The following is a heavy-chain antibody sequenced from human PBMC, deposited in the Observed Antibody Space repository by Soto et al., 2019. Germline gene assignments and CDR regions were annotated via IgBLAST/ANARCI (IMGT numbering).Heavy chain of an antibody. CDR2: IIPIFGTA. Sequence: QVQLVQSGAEVKKPGSSVKVSCKASGGTFSSYAISWVRQAPGQGLEWMGGIIPIFGTANYAQKFQGRVTITADESTSTAYMELSSLRYEDTAVYYCAREGVPGYGGNYYFDYWGQGTLVTVSS. CDR3: AREGVPGYGGNYYFDY. CDR1: GGTFSSYA. V-gene: IGHV1-69*01. D-gene: IGHD4-17*01. J-gene: IGHJ4*02.